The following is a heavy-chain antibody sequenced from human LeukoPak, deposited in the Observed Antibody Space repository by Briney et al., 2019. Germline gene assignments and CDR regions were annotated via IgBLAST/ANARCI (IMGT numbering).Heavy chain of an antibody. V-gene: IGHV4-38-2*02. Sequence: SETLSLTCTVSGYSISSGYYWGWIRQPPGKGLEWIGSIYHSGSTYYNPSLKSRVTISVDTSKNQFSLKLTSVTAADTAVYYCARASVLTGYYTAVTFDYWGQGTLVTVSS. D-gene: IGHD3-9*01. CDR1: GYSISSGYY. CDR2: IYHSGST. CDR3: ARASVLTGYYTAVTFDY. J-gene: IGHJ4*02.